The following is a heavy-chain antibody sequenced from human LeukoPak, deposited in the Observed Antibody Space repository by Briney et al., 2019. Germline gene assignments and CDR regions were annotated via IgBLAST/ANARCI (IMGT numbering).Heavy chain of an antibody. CDR1: GFTFSDSY. J-gene: IGHJ6*03. CDR3: ARGKAKGWYYYYMDV. Sequence: GGSLRLSCAASGFTFSDSYMTWVRQAPGKGVEWVAYISGSGHDINYSESAKGRFTISRDNAKNSLYLQMNSLRAEDTAVYYCARGKAKGWYYYYMDVWGKGTTVTISS. CDR2: ISGSGHDI. V-gene: IGHV3-11*04. D-gene: IGHD6-19*01.